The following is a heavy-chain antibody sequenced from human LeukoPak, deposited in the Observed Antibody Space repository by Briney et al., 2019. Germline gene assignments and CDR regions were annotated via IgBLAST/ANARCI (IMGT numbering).Heavy chain of an antibody. D-gene: IGHD3-22*01. J-gene: IGHJ3*02. CDR3: ARVGAGGGYDSRLDAFDI. V-gene: IGHV3-66*01. CDR1: GFTVSSNY. Sequence: GGSLRLSCAASGFTVSSNYMSWVRQAPGKGLEWVSVIYSGGSTYYADSVKGRFTISRDNSKNTLYLQMNSLRAEDTAVYYCARVGAGGGYDSRLDAFDIWGQGTMVTVSS. CDR2: IYSGGST.